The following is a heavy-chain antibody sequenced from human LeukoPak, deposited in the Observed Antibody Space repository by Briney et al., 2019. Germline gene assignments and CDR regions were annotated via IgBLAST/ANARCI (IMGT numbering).Heavy chain of an antibody. Sequence: GSSVKVSCKASGYTFTGYYMHWVRQAPGQGLEWMGWINPNSGGTSYAQKFQGRVTMTRDTSISTAYMELSRLRSDDTAVYYCARGRNSSPYDFDYWGQGTLVTVSS. D-gene: IGHD1-14*01. CDR2: INPNSGGT. CDR1: GYTFTGYY. J-gene: IGHJ4*02. CDR3: ARGRNSSPYDFDY. V-gene: IGHV1-2*02.